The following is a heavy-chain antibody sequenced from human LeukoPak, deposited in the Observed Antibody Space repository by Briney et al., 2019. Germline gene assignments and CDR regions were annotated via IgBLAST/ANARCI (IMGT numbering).Heavy chain of an antibody. D-gene: IGHD3-3*01. V-gene: IGHV3-30*04. J-gene: IGHJ6*03. CDR2: ISYDGRNK. CDR3: ARAGVTSGYFYYYYYYMDV. Sequence: PGGSLRLSCAASGFTFSSYAIHWVRQAPGKGLEWVAVISYDGRNKYYADSVKGRFTISRDNSKDTVYLQMNSLRAEDTAVYYCARAGVTSGYFYYYYYYMDVWGKGTTVTVSS. CDR1: GFTFSSYA.